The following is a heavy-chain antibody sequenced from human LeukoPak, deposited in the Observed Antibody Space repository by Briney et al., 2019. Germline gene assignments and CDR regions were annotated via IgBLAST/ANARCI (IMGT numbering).Heavy chain of an antibody. Sequence: GGSLRLSCAGSGFTFKDYYLNWIRQAPGKGLEWVSYISGGSTYTNYADSVKGRFTISRDNARNSLFLQMNSLTAEDTAIYYCARSLISAVIGMDVWGQGTAVTVSS. CDR2: ISGGSTYT. D-gene: IGHD3-3*01. V-gene: IGHV3-11*06. CDR1: GFTFKDYY. J-gene: IGHJ6*02. CDR3: ARSLISAVIGMDV.